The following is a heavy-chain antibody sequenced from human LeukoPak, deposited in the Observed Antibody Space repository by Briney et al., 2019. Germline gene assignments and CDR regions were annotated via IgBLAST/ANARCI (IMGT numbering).Heavy chain of an antibody. CDR2: IYSGGNP. Sequence: GRSLRLSCAASGFTFSSYAMHWVRQAPGKGLEWVSVIYSGGNPYYADSVKGRFIISRDNSKNTLYLQVNSLRAEDTAVYYCARDLIWSGYSRKSFDYWGQGTLVTVSS. V-gene: IGHV3-66*01. D-gene: IGHD3-3*01. CDR1: GFTFSSYA. CDR3: ARDLIWSGYSRKSFDY. J-gene: IGHJ4*02.